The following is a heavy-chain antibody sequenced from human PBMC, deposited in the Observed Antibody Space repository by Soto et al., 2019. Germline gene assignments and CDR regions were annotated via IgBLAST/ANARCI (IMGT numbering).Heavy chain of an antibody. J-gene: IGHJ5*02. Sequence: VASVKVSCKASVYTFTNYGISWVRQAPGQGLEWMGWINVYNGNTKYAQKVQGRVTMTTDTSTSTAYMELRSLRSDDTAVYYCARGVGSGSYYNQYNWFDPWGQGTLVTVSS. D-gene: IGHD3-10*01. V-gene: IGHV1-18*01. CDR1: VYTFTNYG. CDR2: INVYNGNT. CDR3: ARGVGSGSYYNQYNWFDP.